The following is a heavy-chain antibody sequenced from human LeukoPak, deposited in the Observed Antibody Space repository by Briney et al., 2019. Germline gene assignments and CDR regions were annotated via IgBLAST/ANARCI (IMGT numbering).Heavy chain of an antibody. Sequence: SETLSLTCAVYGGSFSGYYWSWIRQPPGKGLEWIGEINHSGSTNYNPSLKSRVTISLDTSKNQFSLNLFSVTAADTAMYYCTRANGYGLTDYWGQGTLVTVSS. CDR2: INHSGST. CDR3: TRANGYGLTDY. V-gene: IGHV4-34*01. CDR1: GGSFSGYY. D-gene: IGHD3-10*01. J-gene: IGHJ4*02.